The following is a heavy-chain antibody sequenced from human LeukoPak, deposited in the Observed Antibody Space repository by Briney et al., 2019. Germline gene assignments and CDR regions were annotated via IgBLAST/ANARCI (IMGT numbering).Heavy chain of an antibody. J-gene: IGHJ6*02. CDR3: ASAEYSSSWYMIYYYALDV. D-gene: IGHD6-13*01. Sequence: TGGSLRLSCAASGFTFSSYAMSWVRQAPGKGLEWVSAISGSGGSTYYAGSVKGRFTISRDNSKNTLYLQMNSLRAEDTAVYYCASAEYSSSWYMIYYYALDVWGQGTTVTVSS. CDR1: GFTFSSYA. V-gene: IGHV3-23*01. CDR2: ISGSGGST.